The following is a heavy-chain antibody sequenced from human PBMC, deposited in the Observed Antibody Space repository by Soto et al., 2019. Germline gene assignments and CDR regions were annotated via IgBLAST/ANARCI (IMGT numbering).Heavy chain of an antibody. J-gene: IGHJ4*02. CDR3: ARRRYYYDSSGYPQLLFDY. CDR1: GGSISSYY. Sequence: SETLSLTCNVSGGSISSYYWGWIRQPPGKGLEWIGSIYYSGSTYYNPSLKSRVTISVDTSKNQFSLKLSSVTAADTAVYYCARRRYYYDSSGYPQLLFDYWGQGTLVTVSS. D-gene: IGHD3-22*01. CDR2: IYYSGST. V-gene: IGHV4-39*01.